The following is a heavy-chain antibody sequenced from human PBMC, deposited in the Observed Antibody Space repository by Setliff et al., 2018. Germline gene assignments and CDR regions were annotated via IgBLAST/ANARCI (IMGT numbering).Heavy chain of an antibody. CDR2: INQSGNT. D-gene: IGHD3-3*01. Sequence: PSETLSLTCTVYGASFSDYYWGWIRQPPGKGLEWIAEINQSGNTNYNPSLNSRVSVSVDTPTNQFSLKVFSVTAADTAVYYCRFWSSYYKNDYWAQGTLVTVSS. V-gene: IGHV4-34*01. CDR3: RFWSSYYKNDY. CDR1: GASFSDYY. J-gene: IGHJ4*02.